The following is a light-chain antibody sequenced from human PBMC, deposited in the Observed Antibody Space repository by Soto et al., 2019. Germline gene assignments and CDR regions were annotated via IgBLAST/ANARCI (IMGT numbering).Light chain of an antibody. Sequence: QSVLTQAPSVSGAPGQRVTISCTGSSSNIGAGYDVHWYQQLPGTAPKLLIYGNSNRPSGVPDRFSGSKSGTSASLAITGLPAEDEADYYCQSYDSSLFVFGTGTKLTVL. CDR3: QSYDSSLFV. V-gene: IGLV1-40*01. J-gene: IGLJ1*01. CDR2: GNS. CDR1: SSNIGAGYD.